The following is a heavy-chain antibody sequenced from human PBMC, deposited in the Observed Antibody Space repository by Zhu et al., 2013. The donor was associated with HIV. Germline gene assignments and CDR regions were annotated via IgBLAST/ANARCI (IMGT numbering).Heavy chain of an antibody. V-gene: IGHV1-18*01. CDR1: GYTFTSYG. CDR2: ISAYNGNT. CDR3: ARELPHTFHFDY. J-gene: IGHJ4*02. Sequence: QVQLVQSGAEVKKPGASVKVSCKASGYTFTSYGISWVRQAPGQGLEWMGWISAYNGNTIYTQKFQGRVTMTRDTSTSTVSMELRSLKFDDTAVYYCARELPHTFHFDYWGQGALVTDSS. D-gene: IGHD2-15*01.